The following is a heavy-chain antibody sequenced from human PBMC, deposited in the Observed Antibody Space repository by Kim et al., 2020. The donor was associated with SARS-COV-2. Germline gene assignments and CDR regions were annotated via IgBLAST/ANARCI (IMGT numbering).Heavy chain of an antibody. CDR3: ARRWDYGAYFTL. J-gene: IGHJ4*03. CDR1: GGSINGFF. Sequence: SETVSLTCTGYGGSINGFFWSWIRQPPGKGLEWIGYIHYSGYTYYNPSLKSRVSLSVDTSKNRISFNLTSVTAADTALYFCARRWDYGAYFTLWGLGT. V-gene: IGHV4-59*08. CDR2: IHYSGYT. D-gene: IGHD3-16*01.